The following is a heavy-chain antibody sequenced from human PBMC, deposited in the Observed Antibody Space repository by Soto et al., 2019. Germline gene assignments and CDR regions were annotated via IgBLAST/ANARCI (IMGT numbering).Heavy chain of an antibody. J-gene: IGHJ2*01. V-gene: IGHV3-74*01. D-gene: IGHD1-26*01. CDR1: GFSFSSYW. CDR3: ARVGQGAWYFDL. Sequence: EVQLVESGGGLVQPGGSPRLSCAASGFSFSSYWMHWVSQAPGKGLVWVSRIKTDGSIITYADSVKGRFTISRDNAKNTLYLQMTTLRAEDTAVYYCARVGQGAWYFDLWGRGTLVTVSS. CDR2: IKTDGSII.